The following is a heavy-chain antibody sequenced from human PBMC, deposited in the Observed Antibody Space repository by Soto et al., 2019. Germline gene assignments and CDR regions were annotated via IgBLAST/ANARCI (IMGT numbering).Heavy chain of an antibody. V-gene: IGHV3-15*01. D-gene: IGHD3-22*01. Sequence: GGSLRLSCAASGFTFSNAWMSWVRQAPGKGLEWVGRIKSKTDGGTTDYAAPVKGRFTISRDDSKNTLYLQMNSLKTEDTAVYYCTTVYYYDSSGHSFDYWGQGTLVTVSS. CDR2: IKSKTDGGTT. J-gene: IGHJ4*02. CDR3: TTVYYYDSSGHSFDY. CDR1: GFTFSNAW.